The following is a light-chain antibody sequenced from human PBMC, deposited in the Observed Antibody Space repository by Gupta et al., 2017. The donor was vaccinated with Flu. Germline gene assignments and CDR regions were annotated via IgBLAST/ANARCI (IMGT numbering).Light chain of an antibody. Sequence: EIVLTQSPGTLSLSPGERATLSCRASQSVSSSYLAWYQQKPGQAPRLLIYGASSRATGIPDRFSGSGSGKDFTLTISRREPEDFAVYYCQQDGSSPTWTFGQGTKVEIK. J-gene: IGKJ1*01. V-gene: IGKV3-20*01. CDR1: QSVSSSY. CDR3: QQDGSSPTWT. CDR2: GAS.